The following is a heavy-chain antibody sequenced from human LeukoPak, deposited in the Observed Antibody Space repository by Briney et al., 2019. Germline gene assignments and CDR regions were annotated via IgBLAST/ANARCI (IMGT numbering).Heavy chain of an antibody. CDR3: ARMTTVTTEGI. D-gene: IGHD4-17*01. V-gene: IGHV3-23*01. CDR2: ISGSGGST. Sequence: GGSLRLSCAASGFTFSSYAMSWVRQAPGKGLEWVSAISGSGGSTIYADSVKGRFTSSRDNAKNILYLQMNNLRAEDTAVYYCARMTTVTTEGIWGQGTMVTVSS. CDR1: GFTFSSYA. J-gene: IGHJ3*02.